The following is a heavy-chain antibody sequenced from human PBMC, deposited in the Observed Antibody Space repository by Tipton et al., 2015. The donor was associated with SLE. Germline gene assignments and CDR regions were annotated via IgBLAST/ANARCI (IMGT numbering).Heavy chain of an antibody. J-gene: IGHJ4*02. V-gene: IGHV4-59*01. Sequence: TLSLTCNVSGASMSRYFWSWIRQPAGKGLEWIGYISYSGNTNYNPSVRSRVSISLDTSKNQFSLKVKSVTTADTAVYYCARGGITMFGLVTSDYWGQGAMVTVSS. D-gene: IGHD3-3*01. CDR3: ARGGITMFGLVTSDY. CDR2: ISYSGNT. CDR1: GASMSRYF.